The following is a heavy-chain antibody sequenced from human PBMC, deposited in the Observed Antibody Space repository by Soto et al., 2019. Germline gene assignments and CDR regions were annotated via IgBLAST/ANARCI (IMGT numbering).Heavy chain of an antibody. Sequence: QVQLVQSGAEVKKPGSSVKVSCKASGGTFSSYAISWVRQAPGQGLEWMGGIIPIFGTANYAQKFQGRVTITADESTSTAYMELSSLRSEDTALYYCARVSEAYCGGDCSSWFDYWGQGTLVTVSS. CDR1: GGTFSSYA. J-gene: IGHJ4*02. V-gene: IGHV1-69*12. D-gene: IGHD2-21*02. CDR2: IIPIFGTA. CDR3: ARVSEAYCGGDCSSWFDY.